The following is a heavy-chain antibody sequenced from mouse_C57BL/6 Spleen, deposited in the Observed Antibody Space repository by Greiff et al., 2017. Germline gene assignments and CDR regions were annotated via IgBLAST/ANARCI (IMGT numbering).Heavy chain of an antibody. CDR2: IDPENGDT. Sequence: VQLKQSGAELVRPGASVKLSCTASGFNIKDDYMPWVKQRPEQGLEWIGWIDPENGDTEYASKFQGKDTISADTSSNTAYLQLSSLTSEDTAVYDCTTSRFDYYGSSQDWGQGTLVTVSA. CDR1: GFNIKDDY. CDR3: TTSRFDYYGSSQD. V-gene: IGHV14-4*01. D-gene: IGHD1-1*01. J-gene: IGHJ3*01.